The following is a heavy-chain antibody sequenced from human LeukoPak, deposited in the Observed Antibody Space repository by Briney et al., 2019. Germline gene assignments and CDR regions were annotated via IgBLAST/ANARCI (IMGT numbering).Heavy chain of an antibody. Sequence: ASVKVSCKASGYTFTDYYMHWVRQAPGQGLEWMGWINPKSGGTKYAQKFLGRVTMTRDTSISTAYMDLSRLRSDDTAMYYCARDGQGAGKTFDYWGQGTLVTVSS. CDR1: GYTFTDYY. CDR2: INPKSGGT. J-gene: IGHJ4*02. CDR3: ARDGQGAGKTFDY. V-gene: IGHV1-2*02. D-gene: IGHD6-13*01.